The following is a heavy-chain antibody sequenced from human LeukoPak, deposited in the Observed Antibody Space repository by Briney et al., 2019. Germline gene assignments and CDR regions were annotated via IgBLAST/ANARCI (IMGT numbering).Heavy chain of an antibody. J-gene: IGHJ4*02. D-gene: IGHD1-26*01. V-gene: IGHV1-2*02. Sequence: ASVKVSCKTSVYIFTGYYIHWVRQAPGQGRDWMGCINPYNDDTNYAQKFQSRVTMTRDTSISTADMQLSRLRADDMAVYYCAPGSCSYGPYYFDYWGQGTLVTVSS. CDR3: APGSCSYGPYYFDY. CDR1: VYIFTGYY. CDR2: INPYNDDT.